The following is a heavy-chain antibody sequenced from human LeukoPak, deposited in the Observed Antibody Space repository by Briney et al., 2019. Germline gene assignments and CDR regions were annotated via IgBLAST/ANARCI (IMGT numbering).Heavy chain of an antibody. CDR1: GYTFTGYY. J-gene: IGHJ4*02. D-gene: IGHD5/OR15-5a*01. CDR3: ARTHVNILSAHMFYFDF. Sequence: ASVKVSCRASGYTFTGYYIHWVRQAPGQGLEWMGWINPNSGVSNYAQNFQGRVTMTRDTSISTAYMELSSLTSDDTAVYYCARTHVNILSAHMFYFDFWGQGTLVTVSS. V-gene: IGHV1-2*02. CDR2: INPNSGVS.